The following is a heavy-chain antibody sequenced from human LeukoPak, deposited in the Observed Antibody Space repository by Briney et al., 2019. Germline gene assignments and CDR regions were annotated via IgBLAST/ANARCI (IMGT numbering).Heavy chain of an antibody. CDR2: VHLSGAT. CDR3: TRESGAFSPFGF. CDR1: GGSITTTNW. D-gene: IGHD1-26*01. Sequence: SGTLSLTCAVSGGSITTTNWWSWVRQPPGKGLEWIGEVHLSGATNYNPSLESRVSMSINKSKNHLSLEVTSVTAADTAIYYCTRESGAFSPFGFWGRGTLLTVSS. J-gene: IGHJ4*02. V-gene: IGHV4-4*02.